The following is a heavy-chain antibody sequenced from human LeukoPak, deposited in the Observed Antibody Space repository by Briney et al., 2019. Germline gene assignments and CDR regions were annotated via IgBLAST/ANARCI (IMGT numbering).Heavy chain of an antibody. CDR1: GFTFSSYT. Sequence: GGSLRLSCTASGFTFSSYTMSWVRQAPGKGLKWVSTITTGGPNTYYADSVKGRFTVSRDDSKNTLYLQMDSLRAEGTAVYYCAPYCTGGSCYLIDYWGQGTLVTVSS. J-gene: IGHJ4*02. D-gene: IGHD2-15*01. CDR3: APYCTGGSCYLIDY. V-gene: IGHV3-23*01. CDR2: ITTGGPNT.